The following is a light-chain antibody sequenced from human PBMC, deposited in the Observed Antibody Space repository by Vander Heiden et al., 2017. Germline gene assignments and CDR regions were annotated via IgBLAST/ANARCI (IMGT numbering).Light chain of an antibody. CDR1: SSDIGAYNY. J-gene: IGLJ2*01. Sequence: QSALTQPASVSGSPGQSIAISCTGTSSDIGAYNYVSWYQQSPGRAPKLMIHYVTHRPSGVSNRFSGSKSGNTASLTISGLQAEDEADYYCSSYTTYSTVLFGGGTKLTVL. CDR3: SSYTTYSTVL. CDR2: YVT. V-gene: IGLV2-14*01.